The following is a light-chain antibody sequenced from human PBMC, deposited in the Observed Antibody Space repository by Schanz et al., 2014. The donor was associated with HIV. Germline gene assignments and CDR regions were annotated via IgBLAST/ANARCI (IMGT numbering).Light chain of an antibody. CDR2: DVS. CDR1: SSDVGDYNY. CDR3: SSYKSSSTQIV. J-gene: IGLJ2*01. V-gene: IGLV2-14*03. Sequence: QSALTQPRSVSGSPGQSVTISCTGTSSDVGDYNYVSWYQHHPGKAPKLIIFDVSDRPSGVSNRFSGSKSGNTASLTISGLQAEDEADYFCSSYKSSSTQIVFGGGTKVTVL.